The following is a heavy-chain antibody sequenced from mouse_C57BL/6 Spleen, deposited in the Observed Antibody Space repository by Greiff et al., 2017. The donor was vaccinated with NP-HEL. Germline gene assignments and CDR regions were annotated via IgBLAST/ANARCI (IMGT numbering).Heavy chain of an antibody. V-gene: IGHV1-78*01. D-gene: IGHD2-4*01. J-gene: IGHJ2*01. CDR2: IYPRDGST. CDR3: ARGEPIYYDYGDFDY. Sequence: VQLQQSDAELVKPGASVKISCKVSGYTFTEHTIHWMKQRPEQGLEWIGYIYPRDGSTKYNEKFKGKATLTAENSSSTAYMQLNSRTSEDSAVNFCARGEPIYYDYGDFDYWGQGTTLTVSS. CDR1: GYTFTEHT.